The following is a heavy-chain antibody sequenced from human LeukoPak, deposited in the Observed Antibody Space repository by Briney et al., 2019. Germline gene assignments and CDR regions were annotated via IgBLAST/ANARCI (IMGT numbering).Heavy chain of an antibody. V-gene: IGHV3-30*04. D-gene: IGHD2-2*01. J-gene: IGHJ6*02. CDR1: GFTFSSYA. Sequence: PGRSLRLSCAASGFTFSSYAMHWVRQAPGKGLEWVAVISYDGSNKYYADSVKGRFSISRDNSKTTLYLQMNSLRAEDTAVYYCARDLQNIVGVPAAPYYHYGMDVWGQGTTVTVSS. CDR2: ISYDGSNK. CDR3: ARDLQNIVGVPAAPYYHYGMDV.